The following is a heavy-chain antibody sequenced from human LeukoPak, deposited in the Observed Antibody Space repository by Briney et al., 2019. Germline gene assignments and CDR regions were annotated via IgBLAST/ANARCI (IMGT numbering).Heavy chain of an antibody. CDR1: GFTFSSYW. J-gene: IGHJ4*02. D-gene: IGHD6-13*01. V-gene: IGHV3-7*01. CDR2: IKQDGSEK. Sequence: GGSLRLSCAASGFTFSSYWISWVRQAPGKGLEWVANIKQDGSEKYYVDSVKGRFTISRDNAKNSLYLQMNSLRAEDTAVYYCARDLGGAAGTLGFDYWGQGTLVTVSS. CDR3: ARDLGGAAGTLGFDY.